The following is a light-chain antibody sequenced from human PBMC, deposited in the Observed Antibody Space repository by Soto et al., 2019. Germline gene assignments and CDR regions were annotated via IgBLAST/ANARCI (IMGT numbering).Light chain of an antibody. J-gene: IGKJ2*01. CDR1: QSVKNF. Sequence: EIVLTQSPATLSLSPGERATLSCRASQSVKNFLAWYQQKPGQAPSLLIYDALIRAAGIPARFSGSGSGTDFTLTISSLEPEDFALYYWQRSGKWPPFTFGEGTRLEIK. V-gene: IGKV3-11*01. CDR2: DAL. CDR3: QRSGKWPPFT.